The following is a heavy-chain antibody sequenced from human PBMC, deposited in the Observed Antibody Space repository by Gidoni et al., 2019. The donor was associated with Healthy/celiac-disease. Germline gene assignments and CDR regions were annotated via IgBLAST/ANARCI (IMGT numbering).Heavy chain of an antibody. V-gene: IGHV4-4*07. Sequence: QVQLQESGPGLVKPSETLSLTCTVSGGSISSYYWSWIRQPAGKGLEWIGRIYTSGSTNYNPSLKSRVTMSVDTSKNQFSLKLSSVTAADTAVYYCARDIEFGGVIVPQYWGQGTLVTVSS. D-gene: IGHD3-16*02. CDR1: GGSISSYY. J-gene: IGHJ4*02. CDR2: IYTSGST. CDR3: ARDIEFGGVIVPQY.